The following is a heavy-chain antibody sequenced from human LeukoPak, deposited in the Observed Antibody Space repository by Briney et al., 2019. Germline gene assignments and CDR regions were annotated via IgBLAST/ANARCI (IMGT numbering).Heavy chain of an antibody. V-gene: IGHV4-30-2*01. CDR2: IYHSGST. D-gene: IGHD7-27*01. CDR3: ARVDAWGAFDI. CDR1: GGSISSGGYS. Sequence: PSETLSLTCAVSGGSISSGGYSWSWIRHPPGKGLEWIGYIYHSGSTYYNPSLKSRVTISVDRSKNQFSLKLSSVTAADTAVYFCARVDAWGAFDIWGHGTMLTVSS. J-gene: IGHJ3*02.